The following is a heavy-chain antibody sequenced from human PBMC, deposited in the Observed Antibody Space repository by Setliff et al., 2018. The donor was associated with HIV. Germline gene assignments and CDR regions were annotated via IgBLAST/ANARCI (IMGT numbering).Heavy chain of an antibody. V-gene: IGHV4-4*09. CDR1: GVSISNYY. J-gene: IGHJ3*01. Sequence: SETLSLTCTVSGVSISNYYWNWIRQPPGKGLEWIGYIFTSGDTNYNPSLRSRVTLSVDTSKNQVSLKLGSVTAADTAVYYCARWGETTGIKAFDLWGQGTMVTVSS. CDR3: ARWGETTGIKAFDL. D-gene: IGHD1-1*01. CDR2: IFTSGDT.